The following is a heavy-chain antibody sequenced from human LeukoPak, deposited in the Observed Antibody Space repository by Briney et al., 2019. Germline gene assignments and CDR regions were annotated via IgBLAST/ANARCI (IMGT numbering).Heavy chain of an antibody. CDR2: ISGNGGRT. Sequence: GGSLRLPCAASGFTFNNYAMSWVRQAPGKGLEWVAAISGNGGRTYYRDSVKGRFTISRDNPKNTLYLLMNSLSAEDTALYYCAKEQTSSGYFDYWGQGTLVTVSS. CDR1: GFTFNNYA. J-gene: IGHJ4*02. D-gene: IGHD3-10*01. CDR3: AKEQTSSGYFDY. V-gene: IGHV3-23*01.